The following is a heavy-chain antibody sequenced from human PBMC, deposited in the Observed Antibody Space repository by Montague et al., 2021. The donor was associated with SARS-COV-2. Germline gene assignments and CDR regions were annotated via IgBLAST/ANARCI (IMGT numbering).Heavy chain of an antibody. V-gene: IGHV4-39*02. J-gene: IGHJ4*02. Sequence: SETLSLTCSVSSGSIISSGYYWGWIRQPPGKELEWIGNIYYSGTTYYNPSLQSRGTISVDTPKNHLSLRLSSVTAADTAVYFCARGMIRGVTTPFDYWGQGSQVTGSS. CDR3: ARGMIRGVTTPFDY. D-gene: IGHD3-10*01. CDR2: IYYSGTT. CDR1: SGSIISSGYY.